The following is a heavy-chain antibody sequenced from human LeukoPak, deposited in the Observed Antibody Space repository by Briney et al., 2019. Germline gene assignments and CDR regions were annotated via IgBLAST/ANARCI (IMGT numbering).Heavy chain of an antibody. CDR3: ASGSIVGVLWG. CDR2: IYYSGST. CDR1: GFTVSSNY. D-gene: IGHD1-26*01. Sequence: MTGGSRRLSCAASGFTVSSNYMSWVRQAPGKGLEWIGYIYYSGSTNYNPSLKSRVTMSVDTSNNQFSLKLSSVTAADTAVYYCASGSIVGVLWGWGQGTLVTVSS. V-gene: IGHV4-59*02. J-gene: IGHJ4*02.